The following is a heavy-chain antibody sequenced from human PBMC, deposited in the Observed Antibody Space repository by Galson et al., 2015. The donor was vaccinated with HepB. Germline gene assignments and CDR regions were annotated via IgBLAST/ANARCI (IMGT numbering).Heavy chain of an antibody. V-gene: IGHV3-64*02. CDR1: GFTFRNYA. Sequence: SLRLSCAASGFTFRNYAMHWVRQAPGMGLECVSGISGNGGSTYYADSVKGRFTISRDNSKNTLYLQMGSLRAEDMAVYYCARRAYYTSGGDYWYFDLWGRGTLVIVSS. D-gene: IGHD3-10*01. CDR2: ISGNGGST. J-gene: IGHJ2*01. CDR3: ARRAYYTSGGDYWYFDL.